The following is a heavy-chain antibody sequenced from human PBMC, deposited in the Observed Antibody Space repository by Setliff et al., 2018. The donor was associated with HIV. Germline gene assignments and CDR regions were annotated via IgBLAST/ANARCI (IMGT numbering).Heavy chain of an antibody. CDR2: ISDDGHTK. D-gene: IGHD6-19*01. Sequence: SGGSLRLSCAASGFLFSAYAIHWVRQAPGEGLEWVAVISDDGHTKYYIDSVKGRFTVSRDNSKNTLYLQMTSVRAEDTAVYYCTRDIALAGDLLGGDYWGQGTLVTVSS. CDR3: TRDIALAGDLLGGDY. V-gene: IGHV3-30*04. J-gene: IGHJ4*02. CDR1: GFLFSAYA.